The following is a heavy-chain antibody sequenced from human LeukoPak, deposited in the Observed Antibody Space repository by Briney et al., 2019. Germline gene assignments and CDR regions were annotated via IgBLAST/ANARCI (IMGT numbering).Heavy chain of an antibody. CDR3: AREYVLRYFDF. D-gene: IGHD3-9*01. Sequence: GGSLRLSCAASGFTFRNYGMHWVRQAPGKGLEWVAVIWYDGSNKYYADSVKGRFTISRDNSKNTLYLQMNSLRAEDTAVYYCAREYVLRYFDFWGQGTLVTVSS. V-gene: IGHV3-33*08. CDR2: IWYDGSNK. J-gene: IGHJ4*02. CDR1: GFTFRNYG.